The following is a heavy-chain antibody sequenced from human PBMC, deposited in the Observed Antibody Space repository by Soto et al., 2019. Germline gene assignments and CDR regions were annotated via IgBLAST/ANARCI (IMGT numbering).Heavy chain of an antibody. D-gene: IGHD2-15*01. V-gene: IGHV1-18*01. CDR3: ARDFTPCSGGSCYSGGDPFDY. CDR1: GSTFTSYG. Sequence: ASVKVSCKASGSTFTSYGISWVRQAPGQGLEWMGWISAYNGNTNYAQKLQGRVTMTTDTSTSTAYMELRSLRSDDTAVYYCARDFTPCSGGSCYSGGDPFDYWGQGTLVTVSS. J-gene: IGHJ4*02. CDR2: ISAYNGNT.